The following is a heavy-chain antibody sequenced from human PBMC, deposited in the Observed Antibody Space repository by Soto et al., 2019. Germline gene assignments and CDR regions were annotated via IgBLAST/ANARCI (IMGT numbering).Heavy chain of an antibody. CDR1: GYSFTDYH. CDR2: INPKSGGT. D-gene: IGHD2-8*01. V-gene: IGHV1-2*04. J-gene: IGHJ6*02. Sequence: ASVKVSCKASGYSFTDYHIHWVRQAPGQGLEWLGRINPKSGGTSTAQKFQGWVTMTTDTSISTASMELTRLTSDDTAIYYCARGDSTDCSKGVCSFFYNHDMHVSGPGTTVTVSS. CDR3: ARGDSTDCSKGVCSFFYNHDMHV.